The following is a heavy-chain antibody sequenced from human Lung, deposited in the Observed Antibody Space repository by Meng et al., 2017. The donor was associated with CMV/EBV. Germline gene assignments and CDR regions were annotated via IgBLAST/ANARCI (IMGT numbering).Heavy chain of an antibody. J-gene: IGHJ4*02. CDR1: GGSINNYY. Sequence: SETLSLXCTVSGGSINNYYWSWIRQPPGKGLEWIGYIYYSGSTNYNPSLKSRVTISVDTSKNQFSLKLSSVTAADTAVYFCARIYCSSTSCYNDYWGQGTLVTASS. CDR2: IYYSGST. CDR3: ARIYCSSTSCYNDY. D-gene: IGHD2-2*01. V-gene: IGHV4-59*01.